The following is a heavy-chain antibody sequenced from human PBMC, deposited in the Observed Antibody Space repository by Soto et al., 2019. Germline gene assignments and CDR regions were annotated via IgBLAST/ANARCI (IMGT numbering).Heavy chain of an antibody. J-gene: IGHJ4*02. V-gene: IGHV5-51*01. D-gene: IGHD3-22*01. CDR1: GYSFTSYW. CDR2: IYPGDSDT. Sequence: PGESLKISCKVSGYSFTSYWIGWVRQMPGRGLQWMGIIYPGDSDTRYSPSFQGQVTISADKSISTAYLQWSSLKASDTAIYYCARLAYDSSGYHYVHPFEYWGQGTLVTVSS. CDR3: ARLAYDSSGYHYVHPFEY.